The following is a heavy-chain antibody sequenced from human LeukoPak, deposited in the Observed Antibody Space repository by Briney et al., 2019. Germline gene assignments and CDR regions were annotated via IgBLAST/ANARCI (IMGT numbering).Heavy chain of an antibody. CDR1: AGSFSGYY. CDR3: AREQRGYSGYDSNY. Sequence: SETLSLTCAVYAGSFSGYYWSWIRQPPGKGLEWIGEINHSGSTNYNPSLKSRVTISVDTSKNQFSLKLSSVTAADTAVYYCAREQRGYSGYDSNYWGRGTLVTVSS. J-gene: IGHJ4*02. D-gene: IGHD5-12*01. CDR2: INHSGST. V-gene: IGHV4-34*01.